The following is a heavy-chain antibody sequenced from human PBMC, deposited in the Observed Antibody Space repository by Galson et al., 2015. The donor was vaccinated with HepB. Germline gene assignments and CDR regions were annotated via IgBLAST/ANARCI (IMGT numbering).Heavy chain of an antibody. CDR3: ARAATQWLVTEGFDY. J-gene: IGHJ4*02. Sequence: SLRLSCAASGFTFSSYGMHWVRQAPGKGLEWVAVIWYDGSNKYYADSVKGRFTISRDNSKNTLYLQMNSLRAEDTAVYYCARAATQWLVTEGFDYWGQGTLVTVSS. D-gene: IGHD6-19*01. CDR2: IWYDGSNK. CDR1: GFTFSSYG. V-gene: IGHV3-33*01.